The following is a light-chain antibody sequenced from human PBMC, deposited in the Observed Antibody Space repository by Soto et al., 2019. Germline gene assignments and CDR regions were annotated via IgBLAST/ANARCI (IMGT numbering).Light chain of an antibody. Sequence: DIQLTQSPSFLSASVGDRVIITCRASQDISSYLAWYQQRPGKVPRFLTHAASTLQSGVPSRFSAAGSGTTFTLTISSLQPEDIATYYCQQLNRFPRTFGQGTMVEV. CDR2: AAS. CDR1: QDISSY. CDR3: QQLNRFPRT. J-gene: IGKJ1*01. V-gene: IGKV1-9*01.